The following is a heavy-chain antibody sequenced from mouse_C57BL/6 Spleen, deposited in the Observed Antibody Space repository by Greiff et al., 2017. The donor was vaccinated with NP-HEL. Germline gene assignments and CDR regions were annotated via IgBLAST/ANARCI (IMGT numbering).Heavy chain of an antibody. J-gene: IGHJ4*01. D-gene: IGHD2-1*01. CDR2: IHPNSGST. Sequence: QVQLQQPGAELVKPGASVKLSCKASGYTFTSYWMHWVKQRPGQGLEWIGMIHPNSGSTNYNEKFKSKATLTVDKSSSTAYMQLSSLTSEDSAVYYCARSGKRDAMDYWGQGTSVTVSS. CDR1: GYTFTSYW. CDR3: ARSGKRDAMDY. V-gene: IGHV1-64*01.